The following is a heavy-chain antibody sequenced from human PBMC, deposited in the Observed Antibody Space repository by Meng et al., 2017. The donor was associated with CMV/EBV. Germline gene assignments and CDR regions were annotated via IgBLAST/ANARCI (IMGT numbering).Heavy chain of an antibody. V-gene: IGHV4-34*01. D-gene: IGHD6-19*01. Sequence: GSLRLSCAVYGGSFSGYYWSWIRQPPGKGLEWIGEINHSGSTNYNPSLKSRVTISVDTSKNQFSLKLSSVTAADTAVYYCARGSLSVSAVDYWGHGTLVTVSS. J-gene: IGHJ4*01. CDR1: GGSFSGYY. CDR2: INHSGST. CDR3: ARGSLSVSAVDY.